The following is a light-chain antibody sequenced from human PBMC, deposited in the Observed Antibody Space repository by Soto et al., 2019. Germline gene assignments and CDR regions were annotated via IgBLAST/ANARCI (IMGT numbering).Light chain of an antibody. CDR2: RDN. J-gene: IGLJ2*01. V-gene: IGLV3-9*01. Sequence: SYELTQPLSVSVALGQTARITCGGNNIASKNVHWYQQRPGQAPILVIYRDNNRPSGIPERFSGYNSGNTATLTINGAQAGDEADYFCQVWDSSTVFGGGTKVTVL. CDR1: NIASKN. CDR3: QVWDSSTV.